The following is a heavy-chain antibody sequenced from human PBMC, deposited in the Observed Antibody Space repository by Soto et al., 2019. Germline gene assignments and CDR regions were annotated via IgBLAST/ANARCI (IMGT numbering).Heavy chain of an antibody. Sequence: EVQLVESGGGLVQPGGSLRLSCEASGFTFSSYWMHWVRQVPGKGLVWGSRLNGDGTTTNYADSVKGRFTISRGNAKNTVYMQMSSLRAEDTAVYYCARGIRIYYGMDVWGQGTTVTVSS. CDR3: ARGIRIYYGMDV. CDR1: GFTFSSYW. CDR2: LNGDGTTT. D-gene: IGHD2-15*01. V-gene: IGHV3-74*01. J-gene: IGHJ6*02.